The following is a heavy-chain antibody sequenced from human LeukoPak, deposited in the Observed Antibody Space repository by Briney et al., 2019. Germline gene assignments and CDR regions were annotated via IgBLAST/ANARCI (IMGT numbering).Heavy chain of an antibody. CDR3: AKSRVEVAGTGGFDT. Sequence: PGGSLRLSCAASGFTFAIYHMSWVRQAPGKGLEWVATIRGVGVYYADSVKGRFTISRDDSENTVYVQMNSLRAEDTAVYYCAKSRVEVAGTGGFDTWGQGTLVAASS. V-gene: IGHV3-23*01. CDR1: GFTFAIYH. D-gene: IGHD2-8*02. CDR2: IRGVGV. J-gene: IGHJ3*02.